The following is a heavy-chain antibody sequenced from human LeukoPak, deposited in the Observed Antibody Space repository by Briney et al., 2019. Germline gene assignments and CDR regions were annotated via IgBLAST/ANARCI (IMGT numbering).Heavy chain of an antibody. CDR3: AKAPIDVYYDSSGYLPEYFQH. J-gene: IGHJ1*01. CDR1: GFTFSSYG. Sequence: GGSLRLSCAASGFTFSSYGMHWVRQAPGKGLEWVAVISYDGSNKYYADSVKGRFTISRDNSKNTLYLQMNSLRAEDTAVYYCAKAPIDVYYDSSGYLPEYFQHWGQGTLVTVSS. D-gene: IGHD3-22*01. V-gene: IGHV3-30*18. CDR2: ISYDGSNK.